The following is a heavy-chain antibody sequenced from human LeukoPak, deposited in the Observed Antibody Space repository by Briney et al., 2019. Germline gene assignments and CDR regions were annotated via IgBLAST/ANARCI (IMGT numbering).Heavy chain of an antibody. CDR3: ARLNNWFDP. Sequence: GSLRLSCAASGFTVTSNYMSWVRQPPGKGLEWIGEINHSGSTNYNPSLKSRVTISVDTSKNQFSLKLSSVTAADTAVYYCARLNNWFDPWGQGTLVTVSS. CDR2: INHSGST. V-gene: IGHV4-34*01. CDR1: GFTVTSNY. J-gene: IGHJ5*02.